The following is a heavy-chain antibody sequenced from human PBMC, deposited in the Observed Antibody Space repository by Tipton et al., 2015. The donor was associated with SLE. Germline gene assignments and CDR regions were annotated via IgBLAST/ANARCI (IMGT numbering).Heavy chain of an antibody. D-gene: IGHD2-15*01. Sequence: TLSLTCTVSGGSIGSDNDYWGWIRQPPGMGLEWIGSIHFSGRTYYNPSLNSRVTISLDPSKNQFSLKLTSVTAADTAMHYCARDGGHTYLLGSFDYWGQGTPVTVS. CDR2: IHFSGRT. J-gene: IGHJ4*02. CDR3: ARDGGHTYLLGSFDY. CDR1: GGSIGSDNDY. V-gene: IGHV4-39*07.